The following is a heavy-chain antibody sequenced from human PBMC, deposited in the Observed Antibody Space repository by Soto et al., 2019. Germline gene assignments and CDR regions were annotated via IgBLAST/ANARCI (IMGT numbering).Heavy chain of an antibody. CDR1: GYTFTNYW. CDR3: ARSIYGTGGYHSDH. J-gene: IGHJ5*02. D-gene: IGHD3-10*01. CDR2: IYPDGADT. V-gene: IGHV5-51*01. Sequence: GESLKISCKASGYTFTNYWIAWMRQMSGKGLEWVGVIYPDGADTTYGPTFQGQVTISADKSLNTAYLHWSSLEVSDTAIYFCARSIYGTGGYHSDHWGQGTPVTVSS.